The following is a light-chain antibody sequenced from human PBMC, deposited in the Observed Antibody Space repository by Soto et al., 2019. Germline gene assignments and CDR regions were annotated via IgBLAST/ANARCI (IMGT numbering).Light chain of an antibody. Sequence: QSVLTQPTSVSGSPGQSISISCTGNHNDIGTYDYVSWYQQHPGRAPKLMIYEVNNRPSGVSNRFSGSKSGNTASLTISGLQDEDEADYHCSSYPSSSTLYVFGTGTKVTVL. CDR2: EVN. V-gene: IGLV2-14*01. CDR3: SSYPSSSTLYV. CDR1: HNDIGTYDY. J-gene: IGLJ1*01.